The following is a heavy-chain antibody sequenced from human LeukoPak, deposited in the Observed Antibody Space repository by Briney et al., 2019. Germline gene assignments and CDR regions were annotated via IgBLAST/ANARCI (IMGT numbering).Heavy chain of an antibody. CDR1: GFTFSSYA. Sequence: GGSLRLSCAASGFTFSSYAMHWVRQAPGKGLVWVSRINSDGSSTSYADSVKGRFTISRDNAKNTLYLQMNSLRAEDTAVYYCASLAYCGGDCYSREDYWGQGTLVTVSS. CDR2: INSDGSST. CDR3: ASLAYCGGDCYSREDY. J-gene: IGHJ4*02. D-gene: IGHD2-21*02. V-gene: IGHV3-74*01.